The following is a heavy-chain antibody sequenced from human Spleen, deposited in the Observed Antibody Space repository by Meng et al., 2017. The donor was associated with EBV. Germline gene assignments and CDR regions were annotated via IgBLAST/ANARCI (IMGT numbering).Heavy chain of an antibody. J-gene: IGHJ4*02. CDR1: GGTFSSYA. D-gene: IGHD3-10*01. CDR2: FIPMFGAP. V-gene: IGHV1-69*01. Sequence: QGHVVQSGAEVKKPGSRVKVSCKTSGGTFSSYAISWVRQAPGQGLEWMGGFIPMFGAPNYAQKFQGRVTIIADESTSAHYMELSSLRSEDTAVYYCASESGRGYTPDYWGQGTLVTVSS. CDR3: ASESGRGYTPDY.